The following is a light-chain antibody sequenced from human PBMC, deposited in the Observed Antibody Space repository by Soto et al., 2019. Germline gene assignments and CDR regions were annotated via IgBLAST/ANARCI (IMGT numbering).Light chain of an antibody. CDR1: FSNIGTNY. CDR2: ENH. Sequence: QSVMSEPPSVSAAPGHSFAISCSGTFSNIGTNYVSWYQVLPGSAPKLLIYENHKRPSEIFARFSASKSGTSATLAITGLRAGDEGDYYCVTRASSLNAGVFGGGTKVTVL. J-gene: IGLJ3*02. CDR3: VTRASSLNAGV. V-gene: IGLV1-51*01.